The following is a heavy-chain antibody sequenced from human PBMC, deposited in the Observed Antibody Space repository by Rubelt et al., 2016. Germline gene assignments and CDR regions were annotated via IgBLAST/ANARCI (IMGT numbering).Heavy chain of an antibody. V-gene: IGHV1-46*01. D-gene: IGHD1-26*01. J-gene: IGHJ5*02. CDR1: GYTFSNYY. CDR2: INPGGGRA. Sequence: QVQLVQSGAEVKKPGASIKVSCKTSGYTFSNYYIHWVRQAPGQGLEWMGVINPGGGRATYAQRFQGRLTMTRDTSTTTVFMELSSLRSEDTAVYYCARAMSGSGSQRVIWFDPWGQGTQVTVSS. CDR3: ARAMSGSGSQRVIWFDP.